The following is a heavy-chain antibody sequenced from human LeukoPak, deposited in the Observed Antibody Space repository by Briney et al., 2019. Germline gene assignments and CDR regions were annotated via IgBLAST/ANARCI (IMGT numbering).Heavy chain of an antibody. J-gene: IGHJ3*02. V-gene: IGHV3-9*01. CDR1: GFTFDDYA. CDR2: ISWNSDSI. D-gene: IGHD6-13*01. CDR3: AKDMGSGYSSNYRVFDI. Sequence: PGGSLRLSCAASGFTFDDYAMHWVRQVPGKGLEWVSGISWNSDSIVYGDSVKGRFTISRDNAKNSLYLQMNSLRAEDTALYYCAKDMGSGYSSNYRVFDIWGQGTMVTVSS.